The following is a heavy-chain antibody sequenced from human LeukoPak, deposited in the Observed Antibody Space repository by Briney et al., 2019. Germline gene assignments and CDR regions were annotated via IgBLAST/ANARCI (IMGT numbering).Heavy chain of an antibody. CDR1: GGSFSGYY. Sequence: SETLSLTCAVYGGSFSGYYWSWMRQPPGKALEWIGEINHSGSTNYNPSLKSRVTISVDTSKDQFSLKLSSVTAADTAVYYCARGKRGKGLKTYYYDSSGYWPIDYWGQGTLVTVSS. D-gene: IGHD3-22*01. CDR2: INHSGST. CDR3: ARGKRGKGLKTYYYDSSGYWPIDY. V-gene: IGHV4-34*01. J-gene: IGHJ4*02.